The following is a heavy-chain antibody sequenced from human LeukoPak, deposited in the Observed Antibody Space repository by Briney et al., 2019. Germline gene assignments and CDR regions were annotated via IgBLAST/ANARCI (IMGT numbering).Heavy chain of an antibody. CDR1: GFTFSNAW. Sequence: GGSLRLSCAASGFTFSNAWMSWVRQAPGKGLEWVGRIKSKTDGGTTDYAAPVKGRFTISRDDSKNTLYLQMNSLKTEDTAVYYCTTRPQSRWGGFDYWGQGTLVTVSS. D-gene: IGHD3-16*01. V-gene: IGHV3-15*01. CDR3: TTRPQSRWGGFDY. CDR2: IKSKTDGGTT. J-gene: IGHJ4*02.